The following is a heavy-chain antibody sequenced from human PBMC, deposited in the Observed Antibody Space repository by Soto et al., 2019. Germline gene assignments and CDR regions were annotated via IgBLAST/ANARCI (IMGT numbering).Heavy chain of an antibody. Sequence: QVQLVESGGGVVQPGRSLRLSCAASTTTFSSSGWHWVRQAPGRGLEWVAFHSNDGITKTYGDSVKGRFTISRDNSEKMVFLQMNRLRSDDTAIYYCAKYVPHFDVDVWGQWTTVTVSS. CDR3: AKYVPHFDVDV. J-gene: IGHJ6*02. V-gene: IGHV3-30*18. CDR2: HSNDGITK. D-gene: IGHD3-16*01. CDR1: TTTFSSSG.